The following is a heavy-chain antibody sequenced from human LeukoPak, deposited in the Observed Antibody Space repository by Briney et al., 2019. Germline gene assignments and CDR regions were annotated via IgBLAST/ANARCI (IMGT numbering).Heavy chain of an antibody. J-gene: IGHJ4*02. CDR2: IESDGRNK. D-gene: IGHD5/OR15-5a*01. CDR1: GFTFSTHT. CDR3: VRQSTGLDY. V-gene: IGHV3-30*04. Sequence: GGSPRLSCAPSGFTFSTHTMHWVRQAPGKGLEWVAVIESDGRNKYYAESVRGRFTISRDNSRNTLYLQLDSLRSEDTAVYYCVRQSTGLDYWGQGTLVTVSS.